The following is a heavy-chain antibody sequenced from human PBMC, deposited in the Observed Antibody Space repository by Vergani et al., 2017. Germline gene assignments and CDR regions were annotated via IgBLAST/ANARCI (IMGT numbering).Heavy chain of an antibody. D-gene: IGHD6-19*01. V-gene: IGHV4-34*01. CDR3: ARAPIAVAGTGFDY. CDR1: GGSFSGYY. Sequence: QVQLQQWGAGLLKPSETLSLTCAVYGGSFSGYYWSWIRQPPGKGLEWIGEINHSGSTNYNPSLKSRVTISVDTSKNQFSLKLSYVTAADTAVYYCARAPIAVAGTGFDYWGQGTLVTVSS. J-gene: IGHJ4*02. CDR2: INHSGST.